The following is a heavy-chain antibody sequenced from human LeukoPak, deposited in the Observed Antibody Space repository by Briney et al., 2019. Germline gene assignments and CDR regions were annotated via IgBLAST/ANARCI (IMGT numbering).Heavy chain of an antibody. CDR1: GYTFTSYD. CDR2: MNPNSGNT. V-gene: IGHV1-8*03. D-gene: IGHD1-26*01. J-gene: IGHJ6*03. CDR3: ARGGSGSYPYYYYYMDV. Sequence: ASVKVSCKASGYTFTSYDINWVRQATGQGLEWMGWMNPNSGNTGYAQKFQGRVTITRNTSISTAYMELSSLRSEDTAVYYCARGGSGSYPYYYYYMDVWGKGTTVTVSS.